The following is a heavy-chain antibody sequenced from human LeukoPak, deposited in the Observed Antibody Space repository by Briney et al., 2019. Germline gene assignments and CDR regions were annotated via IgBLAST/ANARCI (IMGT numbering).Heavy chain of an antibody. CDR1: GGSISSYY. CDR2: IYSSGNT. J-gene: IGHJ4*02. Sequence: SETLSLTCTVSGGSISSYYWSWVRQPAAKGLEWIGRIYSSGNTNYNPSLKSRVTMSVDTSRNQFSLKLSSVTAADTAVYYCARESVGYCSGGSCPYYFDYWGQGTLVTVSS. V-gene: IGHV4-4*07. CDR3: ARESVGYCSGGSCPYYFDY. D-gene: IGHD2-15*01.